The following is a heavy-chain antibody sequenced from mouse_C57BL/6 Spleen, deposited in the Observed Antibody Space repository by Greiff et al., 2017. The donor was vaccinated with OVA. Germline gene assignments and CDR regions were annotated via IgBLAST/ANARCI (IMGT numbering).Heavy chain of an antibody. CDR1: GYAFSSSW. Sequence: QVQLQQSGPELVKPGASVKISCKASGYAFSSSWMNWVKQRPGKGLEWIGRIYPGDGDTNYNGKFKGKATLTADKSSSTAYMQLSSLTSEDSAVYFCARFCTTVVAPVDYWGQGTSVTVSS. CDR2: IYPGDGDT. D-gene: IGHD1-1*01. V-gene: IGHV1-82*01. CDR3: ARFCTTVVAPVDY. J-gene: IGHJ4*01.